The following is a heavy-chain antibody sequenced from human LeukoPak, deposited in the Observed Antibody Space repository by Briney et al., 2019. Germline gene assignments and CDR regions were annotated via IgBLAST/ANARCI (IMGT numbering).Heavy chain of an antibody. V-gene: IGHV3-30*18. J-gene: IGHJ6*03. Sequence: GGSLRLSCAASGFTFSSYGMHWVRQAPGKGLEWVAVISYDGSNKYYADSVKGRFTISRDNSKNTLYLQMNSLRAEDTAVYYCAKAGYTYSFGYYYYYMDVWGKGTTVTVSS. D-gene: IGHD3-16*02. CDR1: GFTFSSYG. CDR3: AKAGYTYSFGYYYYYMDV. CDR2: ISYDGSNK.